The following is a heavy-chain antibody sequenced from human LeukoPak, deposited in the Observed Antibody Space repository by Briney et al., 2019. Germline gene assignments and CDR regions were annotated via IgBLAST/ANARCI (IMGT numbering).Heavy chain of an antibody. J-gene: IGHJ5*02. CDR3: ARGPIVVVPAAMGEGNWFDP. CDR2: IYYSGST. D-gene: IGHD2-2*01. Sequence: SETLSLTCTVSGGSISSYYWSWIRQPPGKGLEWIGYIYYSGSTNYNPSLKSRVTISVDTSKNQFSLKLSSVTAADTAVYYCARGPIVVVPAAMGEGNWFDPWGQGTLVTVSS. V-gene: IGHV4-59*01. CDR1: GGSISSYY.